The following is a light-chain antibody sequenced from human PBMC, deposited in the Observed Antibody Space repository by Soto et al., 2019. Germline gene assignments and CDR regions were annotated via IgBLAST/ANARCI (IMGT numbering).Light chain of an antibody. CDR1: QTVRSSF. V-gene: IGKV3-20*01. CDR2: GAS. Sequence: ETVLTQSPGTLSLSQGERATLSGRASQTVRSSFLAWYQQKPGQAPRLFIYGASSRATGIPDRLSRSGSGTDFTLTISRLEPDDFAVYSCHQYGSSLLTFGGRSKADI. CDR3: HQYGSSLLT. J-gene: IGKJ4*01.